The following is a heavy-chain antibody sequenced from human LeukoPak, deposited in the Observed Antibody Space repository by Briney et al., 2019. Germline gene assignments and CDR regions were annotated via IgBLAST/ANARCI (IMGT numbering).Heavy chain of an antibody. D-gene: IGHD4-17*01. CDR2: MSYGGGNK. Sequence: GRPLRLSCAASGFILSDYGMHWVRQAPGKGLDWVAFMSYGGGNKYYADSVKGRFTTSRDNSKNTLYLQMNTLRAEDTAVYYCAKVGRNYGDYNGWFDPWGQGTLVTVSS. J-gene: IGHJ5*02. CDR3: AKVGRNYGDYNGWFDP. CDR1: GFILSDYG. V-gene: IGHV3-30*18.